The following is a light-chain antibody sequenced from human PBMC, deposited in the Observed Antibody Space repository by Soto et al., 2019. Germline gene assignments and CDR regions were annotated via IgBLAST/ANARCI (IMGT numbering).Light chain of an antibody. V-gene: IGKV3-15*01. CDR2: GSS. Sequence: EMVMTQSPATLSVSPGERATLSCRASQSISSNLAWYQQKPGQAPRLLIYGSSTRATGIPGRFSGSGSGTEFTLTVSSLQYEDFAVYYCQQYNEGWTFGQGTKVEIK. CDR3: QQYNEGWT. CDR1: QSISSN. J-gene: IGKJ1*01.